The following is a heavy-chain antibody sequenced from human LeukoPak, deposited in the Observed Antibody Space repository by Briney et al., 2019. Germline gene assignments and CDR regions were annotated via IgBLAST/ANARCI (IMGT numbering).Heavy chain of an antibody. CDR3: ARDLRGYYGSGSQFDY. V-gene: IGHV4-59*01. CDR2: IYYSGST. Sequence: SETLSLTCTVSGGSISSYYWSWIRQPPGKGLEWIGYIYYSGSTNYNPSLKSRVTISVDTSKNQFSLKLSSATAADTAVYYCARDLRGYYGSGSQFDYWGQGTLVTVSS. CDR1: GGSISSYY. J-gene: IGHJ4*02. D-gene: IGHD3-10*01.